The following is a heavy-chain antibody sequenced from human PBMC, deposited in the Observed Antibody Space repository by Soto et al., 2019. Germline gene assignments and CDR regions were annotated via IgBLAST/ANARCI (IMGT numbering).Heavy chain of an antibody. V-gene: IGHV3-23*01. D-gene: IGHD2-15*01. J-gene: IGHJ5*02. Sequence: GGSLRLSCTASGFSFSSYAMTWVRQVPGKGLEWVSTLSDTGGTTLYADSVKGRFTISRDNAKNTLYLRMNSLRVEDTAVYYCAKDRPRDSSVAAPKGDWFDPWGQGTLVTVSS. CDR2: LSDTGGTT. CDR3: AKDRPRDSSVAAPKGDWFDP. CDR1: GFSFSSYA.